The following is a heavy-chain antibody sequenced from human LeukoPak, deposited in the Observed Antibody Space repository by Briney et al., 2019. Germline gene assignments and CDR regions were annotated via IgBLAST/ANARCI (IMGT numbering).Heavy chain of an antibody. J-gene: IGHJ4*02. V-gene: IGHV3-53*01. CDR2: IFGGGGT. CDR3: ARGPVTTPRTYFFDY. CDR1: GFTFSTGF. D-gene: IGHD4-17*01. Sequence: GGSLRLSCAASGFTFSTGFLSWVRQAPGKGLEWVSVIFGGGGTYYADSVKGRFTISRDNSKNTLFLQMNTLRPDDTAVYYCARGPVTTPRTYFFDYWGQGTLVTVSS.